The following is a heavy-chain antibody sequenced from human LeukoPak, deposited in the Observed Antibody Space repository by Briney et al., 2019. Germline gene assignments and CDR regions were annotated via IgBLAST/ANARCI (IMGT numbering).Heavy chain of an antibody. CDR3: VRDKLTGASRLDY. D-gene: IGHD7-27*01. CDR1: RFTFSSYA. V-gene: IGHV3-23*01. J-gene: IGHJ4*02. Sequence: PGGSLRLSCAASRFTFSSYAMSWVRQAPGKGLEWVSAISGSGGSTYYADSVKGRFTISRDNSKNTLYLQMNSLRAEDTAVYYCVRDKLTGASRLDYWGQGTLLTVSS. CDR2: ISGSGGST.